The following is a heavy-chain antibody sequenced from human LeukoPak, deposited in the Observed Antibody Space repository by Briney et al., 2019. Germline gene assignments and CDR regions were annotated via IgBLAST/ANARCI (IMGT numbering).Heavy chain of an antibody. Sequence: GASVKVSCKASGYTFTSYGISWVRQAPGQGLEWMGWISAYNGNTNYAQKLQGRVTMTTDTSTRTAYMELRSLRSDDTAVYYCARVLIHYDSSGYPNHDAFDIWGQGTMVTVSS. D-gene: IGHD3-22*01. CDR3: ARVLIHYDSSGYPNHDAFDI. CDR2: ISAYNGNT. CDR1: GYTFTSYG. J-gene: IGHJ3*02. V-gene: IGHV1-18*01.